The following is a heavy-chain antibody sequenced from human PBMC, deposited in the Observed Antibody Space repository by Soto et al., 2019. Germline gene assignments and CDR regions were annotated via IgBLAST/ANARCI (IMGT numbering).Heavy chain of an antibody. CDR3: TRDQTDSGGYSDS. CDR1: GFNFSSYG. Sequence: GGSLRLSCEESGFNFSSYGIHWVRQAPGKGLEWVGIMWNDGSNEYYAYSVKGRFTIFRDKSKNTAYPQVSKLGAEDAAEYFCTRDQTDSGGYSDSWGQGTLVTVSS. J-gene: IGHJ4*02. V-gene: IGHV3-33*01. D-gene: IGHD3-22*01. CDR2: MWNDGSNE.